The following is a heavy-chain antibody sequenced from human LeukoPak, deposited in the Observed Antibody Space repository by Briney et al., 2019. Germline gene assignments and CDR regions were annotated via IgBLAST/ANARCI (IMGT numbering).Heavy chain of an antibody. V-gene: IGHV4-61*02. J-gene: IGHJ5*02. CDR2: IYTSGST. CDR3: ARDYYGSGSPGWFDP. CDR1: GGSISSGSYY. Sequence: PSETLSLTCTVSGGSISSGSYYWSWIRQPAGKGLEWIGRIYTSGSTNYNPSLKSRVTISVDTSKNQFSLKLSSVTAADTAVYYCARDYYGSGSPGWFDPWGQGTLVTVPS. D-gene: IGHD3-10*01.